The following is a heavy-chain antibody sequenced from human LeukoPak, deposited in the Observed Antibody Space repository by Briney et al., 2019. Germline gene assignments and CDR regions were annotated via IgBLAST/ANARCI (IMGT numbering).Heavy chain of an antibody. V-gene: IGHV3-48*01. CDR3: ARLGYSYGHTYFDY. CDR2: ISSSSSTI. CDR1: GFSFSSYS. D-gene: IGHD5-18*01. Sequence: PGGSLRLSCAASGFSFSSYSMNWVRQDQGRGLEWVSYISSSSSTIYYVDSVKGRFTISRDNAKNSLYLQMNSLRAEDTAVYYCARLGYSYGHTYFDYWGQGTLVTVSS. J-gene: IGHJ4*02.